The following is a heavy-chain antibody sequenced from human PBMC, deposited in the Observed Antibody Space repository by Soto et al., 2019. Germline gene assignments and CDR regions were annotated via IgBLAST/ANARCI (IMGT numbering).Heavy chain of an antibody. V-gene: IGHV1-24*01. J-gene: IGHJ6*01. CDR2: FDPEDGET. D-gene: IGHD3-9*01. Sequence: QVQLVQSGAEVKKPGASVKVSCKVSGYTLTELSMHWVRQAPGKGLEWMGGFDPEDGETIYAQKFQGRVTMTEDTYTDTAYMELSSLRSEDTAVYYCATDGLRYFDWLLGDYYGMDVWGQGTTSPSPQ. CDR1: GYTLTELS. CDR3: ATDGLRYFDWLLGDYYGMDV.